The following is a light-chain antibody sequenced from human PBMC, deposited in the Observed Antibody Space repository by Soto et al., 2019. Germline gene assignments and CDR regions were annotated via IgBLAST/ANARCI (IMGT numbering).Light chain of an antibody. Sequence: QSALTQAASVSGSPGQSITISCTGTSSDVGTYNYVSWYQQHPGKVPKLIIYEVNNRPSGVSNRFSGSKSGNTASLTISGIQAEDEADYYCSSYTSSSTRVFGGGTKLTVL. CDR2: EVN. J-gene: IGLJ2*01. CDR3: SSYTSSSTRV. V-gene: IGLV2-14*01. CDR1: SSDVGTYNY.